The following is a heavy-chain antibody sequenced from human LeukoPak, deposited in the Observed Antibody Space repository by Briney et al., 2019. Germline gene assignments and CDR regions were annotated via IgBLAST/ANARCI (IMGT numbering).Heavy chain of an antibody. CDR3: AKVHEGYYDSSGYYSIGGYFDY. V-gene: IGHV3-48*03. Sequence: GGSLRLSCAASGFTFSSYEMNWVRQAPGKGLEWVSYISSSGSTIYYADSVKGRFTISRDNSKNTLYLQMNSLRAEDTAVYYCAKVHEGYYDSSGYYSIGGYFDYWGQGTLVTVSS. CDR2: ISSSGSTI. CDR1: GFTFSSYE. J-gene: IGHJ4*02. D-gene: IGHD3-22*01.